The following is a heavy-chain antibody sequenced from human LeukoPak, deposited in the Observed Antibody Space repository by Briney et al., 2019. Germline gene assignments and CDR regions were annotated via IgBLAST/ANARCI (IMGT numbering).Heavy chain of an antibody. V-gene: IGHV4-59*01. D-gene: IGHD3-3*01. J-gene: IGHJ4*02. CDR3: ARGLSRPYPVLRFLERNYYFDY. CDR1: GGSTSSYY. Sequence: SETLSLTCTVSGGSTSSYYWSWIRQPPGKGLEWIGYIYYSGSTNYNLSLKSRVTISVDTSKNQFSLKLSSVTAADTAVYYCARGLSRPYPVLRFLERNYYFDYWGQGTLVTVSS. CDR2: IYYSGST.